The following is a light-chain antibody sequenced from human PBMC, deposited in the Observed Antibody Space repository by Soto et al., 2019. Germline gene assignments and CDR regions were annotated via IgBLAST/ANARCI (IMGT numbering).Light chain of an antibody. Sequence: QSVLTQPASVSGSPGQSITLSCTGTSSDVGSYNLVSWYQQHPGKAPKVMIYEVSKRPSGVSSRFSGSKSGNTASLTISGLQAEDEADYYCCSYAGSSTWVFGGGTKLTVL. J-gene: IGLJ2*01. CDR1: SSDVGSYNL. CDR3: CSYAGSSTWV. CDR2: EVS. V-gene: IGLV2-23*02.